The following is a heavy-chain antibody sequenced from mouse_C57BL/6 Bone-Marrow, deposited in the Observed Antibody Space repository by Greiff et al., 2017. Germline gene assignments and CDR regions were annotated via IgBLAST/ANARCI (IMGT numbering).Heavy chain of an antibody. CDR2: IDPENGDT. Sequence: EVKLQESGAELVRPGASVKLSCTASGFNIKDDYMHWVKQRPEQGLERIGWIDPENGDTEYASKFQGKATITADTSSNTAYLQLSSLTSEDTAVYYCTTIITTVVAPYYFDYWGQGTTLTVSS. CDR3: TTIITTVVAPYYFDY. J-gene: IGHJ2*01. D-gene: IGHD1-1*01. CDR1: GFNIKDDY. V-gene: IGHV14-4*01.